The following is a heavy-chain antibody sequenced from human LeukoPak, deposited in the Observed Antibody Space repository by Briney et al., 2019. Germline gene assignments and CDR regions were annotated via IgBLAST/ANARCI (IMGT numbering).Heavy chain of an antibody. CDR3: ATRPTPGDYPLDY. D-gene: IGHD4-17*01. CDR1: GLIFSNAW. Sequence: PGGSLRLSCVASGLIFSNAWMNWVRQAPGKGLEWVGRIKSKSDGGATGYAAPVKGRFTISRDDSKNTLYLQMSSLKTEDTAVYYCATRPTPGDYPLDYWGQGTLVTVSS. J-gene: IGHJ4*02. CDR2: IKSKSDGGAT. V-gene: IGHV3-15*01.